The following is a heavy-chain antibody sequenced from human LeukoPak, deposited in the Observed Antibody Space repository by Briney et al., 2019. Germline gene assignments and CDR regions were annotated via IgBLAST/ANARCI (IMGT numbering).Heavy chain of an antibody. CDR3: ARGPPRVKYYYMDV. J-gene: IGHJ6*03. CDR2: IVPAGDT. CDR1: GYTFSSFD. Sequence: GGSLRLSCAASGYTFSSFDMHWVREPTGQGLEWVSTIVPAGDTYYPGSVEGRFTLSRDNAKNSLYLQMNSLTAGDTAVYYCARGPPRVKYYYMDVWGKGTTVTVSS. D-gene: IGHD2-8*01. V-gene: IGHV3-13*01.